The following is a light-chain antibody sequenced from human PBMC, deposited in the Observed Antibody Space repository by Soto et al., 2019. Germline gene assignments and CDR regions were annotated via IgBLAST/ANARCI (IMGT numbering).Light chain of an antibody. CDR2: DAS. V-gene: IGKV3-11*01. J-gene: IGKJ4*01. CDR3: QQRTNWLT. CDR1: QSVSSN. Sequence: EIVLTQSPATLSLSPGERATLSCRASQSVSSNLAWYQQKPGQAPRLLIYDASNRATGIPARFSGSGSGTDFTLTISSLVPEDFAVYYCQQRTNWLTFGGGTKVEIK.